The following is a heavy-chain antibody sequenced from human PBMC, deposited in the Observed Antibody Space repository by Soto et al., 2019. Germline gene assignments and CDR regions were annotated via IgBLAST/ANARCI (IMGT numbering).Heavy chain of an antibody. CDR1: GFTFSSYG. CDR3: ARGTNYDYVWGPFDY. D-gene: IGHD3-16*01. J-gene: IGHJ4*02. Sequence: VGSLRLSCAASGFTFSSYGMHWVRQAPGKGLEWVAVIWYDGSNKYYADSVKGRFTISRDNSKNTLYLQMNSLRAEDTAVYYCARGTNYDYVWGPFDYWGQGTLVTVSS. CDR2: IWYDGSNK. V-gene: IGHV3-33*01.